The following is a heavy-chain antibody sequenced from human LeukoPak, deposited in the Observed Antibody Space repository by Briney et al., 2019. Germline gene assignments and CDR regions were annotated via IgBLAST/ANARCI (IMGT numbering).Heavy chain of an antibody. CDR2: MNPNSGNT. J-gene: IGHJ4*02. D-gene: IGHD3-3*01. Sequence: GESLKISCKGSGYTFTSYDINWVRQATGQGLEWMGWMNPNSGNTGYAQKFQGRVTMTRNTSISTAYMELSSLRSEDTAVYYCARGLKRGRSGYSFDYRGQGTLVTVSS. V-gene: IGHV1-8*01. CDR1: GYTFTSYD. CDR3: ARGLKRGRSGYSFDY.